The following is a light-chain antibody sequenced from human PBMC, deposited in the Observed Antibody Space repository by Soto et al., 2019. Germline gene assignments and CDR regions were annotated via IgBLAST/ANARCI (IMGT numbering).Light chain of an antibody. J-gene: IGLJ3*02. Sequence: QAVVTQEPSLTVSPGGTVTLTCASSTGAVTSGYYPNWFQQKPGQAPRALIYRINNKHPWTPARFSGSLLGDKAALTLSGVQSEDEADYYCALYQGGGWVFVGGTKVTVL. V-gene: IGLV7-43*01. CDR2: RIN. CDR3: ALYQGGGWV. CDR1: TGAVTSGYY.